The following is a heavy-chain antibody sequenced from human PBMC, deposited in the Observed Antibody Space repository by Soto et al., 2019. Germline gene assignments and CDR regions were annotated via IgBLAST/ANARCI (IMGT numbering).Heavy chain of an antibody. CDR1: GFTFSSYG. CDR3: ARSSVTAVDFDY. D-gene: IGHD2-21*02. Sequence: QVQLVESGGGVVQPGRSLRLSCAASGFTFSSYGMHWVRQAPGKGLEWVAVIWFDGSNKYYADSVKGRFTISRDNSKNRLYLQMNSLRAEDTAVYYCARSSVTAVDFDYWGQGTLVTVSS. J-gene: IGHJ4*02. V-gene: IGHV3-33*01. CDR2: IWFDGSNK.